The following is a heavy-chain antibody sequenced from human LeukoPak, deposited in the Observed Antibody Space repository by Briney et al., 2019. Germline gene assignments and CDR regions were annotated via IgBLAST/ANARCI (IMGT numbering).Heavy chain of an antibody. CDR2: IWYDGSNK. J-gene: IGHJ4*02. CDR3: AKGRWVQPAGYLDF. Sequence: GSLRTSCAAAGFTFSDSGMYWVPQSPGKGLEWVALIWYDGSNKYYADSVKGRFTISRDNSKNTLYLQMNSLRAEDTAVYYCAKGRWVQPAGYLDFSGQGTLVTVSA. V-gene: IGHV3-33*06. CDR1: GFTFSDSG. D-gene: IGHD5-24*01.